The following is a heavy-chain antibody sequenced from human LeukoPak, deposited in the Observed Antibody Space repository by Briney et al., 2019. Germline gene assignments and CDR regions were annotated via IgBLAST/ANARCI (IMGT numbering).Heavy chain of an antibody. CDR2: ITASGGST. D-gene: IGHD2-15*01. CDR1: GFTFSSYD. Sequence: GGSLRLSCAASGFTFSSYDVSWVRQAPGKGLEWGSSITASGGSTYYADSVKGRFTISRDISKNTLYLQMNSLRAEDTAVYYCAKDLRGPSYCSGGSCRPFDYWGQGTLVTVSS. J-gene: IGHJ4*02. V-gene: IGHV3-23*01. CDR3: AKDLRGPSYCSGGSCRPFDY.